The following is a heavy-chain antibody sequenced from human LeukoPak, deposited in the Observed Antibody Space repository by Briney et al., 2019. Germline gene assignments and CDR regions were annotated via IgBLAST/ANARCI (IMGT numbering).Heavy chain of an antibody. CDR3: ARATAMVSGIFDY. CDR2: IIPIFGTA. Sequence: SARPSCKASGGTSSSEAISWAGQAPGQGLEWIGGIIPIFGTANYAQKFQGRVTITTDESTSTAYMELSSLRSEDTAVYYCARATAMVSGIFDYWGQGTLVTVSS. J-gene: IGHJ4*02. CDR1: GGTSSSEA. V-gene: IGHV1-69*05. D-gene: IGHD5-18*01.